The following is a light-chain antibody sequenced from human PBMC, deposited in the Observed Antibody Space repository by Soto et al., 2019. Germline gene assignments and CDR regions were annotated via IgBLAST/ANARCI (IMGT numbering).Light chain of an antibody. CDR2: DAS. J-gene: IGKJ1*01. CDR1: QSVSSY. Sequence: EIVLTQSPATLSLSPGERSTLSCRASQSVSSYLAWYQQKPGQAPRLLIYDASNRATVIPARFSGSGSGTDFTLTISSLEPEDFAVYYCQQTYSIPRTFGQGTKVEIK. V-gene: IGKV3-11*01. CDR3: QQTYSIPRT.